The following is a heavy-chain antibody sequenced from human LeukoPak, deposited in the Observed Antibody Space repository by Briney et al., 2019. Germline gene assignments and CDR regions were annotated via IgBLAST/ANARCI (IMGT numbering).Heavy chain of an antibody. Sequence: GESLKISCKGSGYSFTSYWIGWVRQMPGKGLEWMGIIYPGDSDTRYSPSFQGQVTISADKSISTAYLQWSSLKASDTAMYYCARLPDDYYDSSGPGDYWGQRTLVTVSS. V-gene: IGHV5-51*01. CDR3: ARLPDDYYDSSGPGDY. CDR1: GYSFTSYW. J-gene: IGHJ4*02. D-gene: IGHD3-22*01. CDR2: IYPGDSDT.